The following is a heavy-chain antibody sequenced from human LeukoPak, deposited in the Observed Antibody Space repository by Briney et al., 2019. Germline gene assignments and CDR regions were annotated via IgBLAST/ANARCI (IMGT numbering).Heavy chain of an antibody. CDR1: GGTFISYA. J-gene: IGHJ4*02. V-gene: IGHV1-69*05. Sequence: SVKVSCKASGGTFISYAISWVRQAPGQGLEWMGRIIPIFGTANYAQKFQGRVTITTDESTSTAYMELSSLRSEDTAVYYCTRSAHYYDSSGYPESFDYWGQGTLVTVSS. D-gene: IGHD3-22*01. CDR3: TRSAHYYDSSGYPESFDY. CDR2: IIPIFGTA.